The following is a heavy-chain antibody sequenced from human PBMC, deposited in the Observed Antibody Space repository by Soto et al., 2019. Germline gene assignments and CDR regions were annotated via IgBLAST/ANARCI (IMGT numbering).Heavy chain of an antibody. Sequence: QVQLVQSGDEVKKPGSSVKVSCKASGGTFGNYVIAWLRQAPGQGLVWMGRIIPIHGSTNYAQEFQGRVTITADRFTNTAYMELSSLRSEHTVMYDCARGGYLKMAKILVLGFDAWGEGTLVTVSS. D-gene: IGHD3-10*01. V-gene: IGHV1-69*08. CDR3: ARGGYLKMAKILVLGFDA. J-gene: IGHJ5*02. CDR2: IIPIHGST. CDR1: GGTFGNYV.